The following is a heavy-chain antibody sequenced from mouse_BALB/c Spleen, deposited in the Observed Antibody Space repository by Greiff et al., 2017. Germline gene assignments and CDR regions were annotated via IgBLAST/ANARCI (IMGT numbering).Heavy chain of an antibody. CDR1: GFTFSSFG. CDR3: ASSLTGTSWFAY. D-gene: IGHD4-1*01. J-gene: IGHJ3*01. Sequence: EVKLVESGGGLVQPGGSRKLSCAASGFTFSSFGMHWVRQAPEKGLEWVAYISSGSSTIYYADTVKGRFTISRDNPKNTLFLQMTSLRSEDTAMYYCASSLTGTSWFAYWGQGTLVTVSA. CDR2: ISSGSSTI. V-gene: IGHV5-17*02.